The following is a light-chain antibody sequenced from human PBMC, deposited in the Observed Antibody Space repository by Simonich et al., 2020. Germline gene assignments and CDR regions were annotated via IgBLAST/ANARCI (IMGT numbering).Light chain of an antibody. CDR3: QSYDSSSWV. CDR2: EDN. J-gene: IGLJ3*02. Sequence: NFMLTQPHSVSESPGKTVTISCTRSRGSIASNYVQWYQQRPGRAPPTVNYEDNQRPSGVPDRFSGSIDSSSNSASLTISGLKTEDEADYYCQSYDSSSWVFGGGTKLTVL. V-gene: IGLV6-57*03. CDR1: RGSIASNY.